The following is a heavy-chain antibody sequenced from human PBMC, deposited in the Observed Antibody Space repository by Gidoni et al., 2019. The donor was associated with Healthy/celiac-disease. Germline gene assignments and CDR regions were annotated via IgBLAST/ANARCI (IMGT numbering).Heavy chain of an antibody. V-gene: IGHV3-30-3*01. D-gene: IGHD6-19*01. CDR3: ARAGYSSGWYRDDYGMDV. Sequence: QVQLVESGGGVVQPGRSLRLSCAASGFTFSSYAMHWVRQAPGKGLEWVAVISYDGSNKYYAESVKGRFTISRDNSKNTLYLQMNSLRAEDTAVYYCARAGYSSGWYRDDYGMDVWGQGTTVTVSS. J-gene: IGHJ6*02. CDR2: ISYDGSNK. CDR1: GFTFSSYA.